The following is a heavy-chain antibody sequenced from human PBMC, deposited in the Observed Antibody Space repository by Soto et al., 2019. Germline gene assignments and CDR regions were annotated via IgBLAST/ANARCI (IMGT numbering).Heavy chain of an antibody. Sequence: ASVKVSCKASGYTFTSYGISWVRQAPGQGLEWMGWISAYNGNTNYAQKLQGRVTMTTDTSTSTAYMELRSLRSDDTAVYYCAMGWTTVIEYYFDDWGQGTLVTVSS. CDR2: ISAYNGNT. CDR3: AMGWTTVIEYYFDD. CDR1: GYTFTSYG. D-gene: IGHD4-17*01. V-gene: IGHV1-18*01. J-gene: IGHJ4*02.